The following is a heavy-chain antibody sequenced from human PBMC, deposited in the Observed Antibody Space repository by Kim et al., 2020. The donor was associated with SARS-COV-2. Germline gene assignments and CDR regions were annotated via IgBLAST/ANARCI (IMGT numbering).Heavy chain of an antibody. CDR3: ARDRGGGYYDSSGYYSYWFGP. CDR1: GYTFTSYG. V-gene: IGHV1-18*01. J-gene: IGHJ5*02. Sequence: ASVKVSCKASGYTFTSYGISWVRQAPGQGLEWMGWISAYNGYTNYAQKLQGRVTMTTDTSTSTAYMELRSLRSDDTAVYYCARDRGGGYYDSSGYYSYWFGPWGQGTLVTVSS. D-gene: IGHD3-22*01. CDR2: ISAYNGYT.